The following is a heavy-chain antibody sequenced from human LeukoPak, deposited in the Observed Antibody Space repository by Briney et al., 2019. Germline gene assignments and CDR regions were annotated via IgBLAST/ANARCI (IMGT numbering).Heavy chain of an antibody. J-gene: IGHJ5*02. D-gene: IGHD6-13*01. CDR2: INPNSGGT. CDR1: GYTFTGYY. CDR3: ARGYSSSSWGLNKFDP. V-gene: IGHV1-2*02. Sequence: VASVKVSCKASGYTFTGYYMHWVRQAPGQGLEWMGWINPNSGGTNYAQKFQGRVTMTRDTSISTAYMELSRLRSDDTAVYYCARGYSSSSWGLNKFDPWGQGTLVTVSS.